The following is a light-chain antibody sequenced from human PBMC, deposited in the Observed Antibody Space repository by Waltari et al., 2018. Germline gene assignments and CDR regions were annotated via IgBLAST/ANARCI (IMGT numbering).Light chain of an antibody. CDR3: QHYNGDPLT. Sequence: DIQMTQSPSSLSASVGDRVTITCRASQDISKYLVWFQQKPGKAPKSLLYAASSLQSGVPSRFSGSGSGTDFTLTISSLQPEDFATYYCQHYNGDPLTFGQGTKLEIK. CDR1: QDISKY. V-gene: IGKV1-16*01. J-gene: IGKJ2*01. CDR2: AAS.